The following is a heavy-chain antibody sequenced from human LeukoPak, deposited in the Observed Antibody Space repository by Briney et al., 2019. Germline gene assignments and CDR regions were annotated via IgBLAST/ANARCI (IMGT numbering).Heavy chain of an antibody. Sequence: PSETLSLTCTVSGGSVSGGSYYWSWIRQPPGKGLEWIGYIYYSGSTNYNPSLKSRVTISVDTSKNQFSLKLSSVTAADTAVYYCARGGYSGSRLRRYNWFDPWGQGTLVTVSS. CDR3: ARGGYSGSRLRRYNWFDP. D-gene: IGHD1-26*01. CDR1: GGSVSGGSYY. J-gene: IGHJ5*02. CDR2: IYYSGST. V-gene: IGHV4-61*01.